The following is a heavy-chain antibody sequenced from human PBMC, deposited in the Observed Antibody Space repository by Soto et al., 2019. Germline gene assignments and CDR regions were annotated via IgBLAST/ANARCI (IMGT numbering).Heavy chain of an antibody. Sequence: EVKLMESGGGLVQPGESLRLSCVVSGLSLSGYALSWVRQAPGKGLEWVSAVSGSGGTTYYADSVKGRFTISRDNSKNTLYLQMNGLRVEDTAKYFCAKDGRRVGPTLNWLDSWGQGTQVTVTS. V-gene: IGHV3-23*01. CDR1: GLSLSGYA. CDR3: AKDGRRVGPTLNWLDS. D-gene: IGHD1-26*01. CDR2: VSGSGGTT. J-gene: IGHJ5*01.